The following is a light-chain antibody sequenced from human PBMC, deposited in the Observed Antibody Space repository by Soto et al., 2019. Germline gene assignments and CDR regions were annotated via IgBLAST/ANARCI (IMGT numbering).Light chain of an antibody. CDR2: ENN. CDR3: GAWDTSLNGPYV. Sequence: QSVLTQPPSVSAAPGQKVTISCSGSGSNIGKSYVSWYQQLPGTAPKLLIYENNKRPSGIPDRFSGSKSGTSATLGITGLQAGDEADYYCGAWDTSLNGPYVFGSGTKVPVL. J-gene: IGLJ1*01. V-gene: IGLV1-51*02. CDR1: GSNIGKSY.